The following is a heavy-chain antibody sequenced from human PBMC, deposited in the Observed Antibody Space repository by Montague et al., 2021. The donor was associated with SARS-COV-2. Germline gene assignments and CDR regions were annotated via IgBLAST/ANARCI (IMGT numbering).Heavy chain of an antibody. D-gene: IGHD2-15*01. Sequence: ETLSLTCTVSGGSVRSGLYYWTWIRPPPGKGLEWIGYVYSSGTANHNPSLKSRLTLTVDTSKNQFSLKLISVTAADTAIYYCARERLDCSGTSCYTNGLDVRGQGTMVTVSS. V-gene: IGHV4-61*01. J-gene: IGHJ6*02. CDR3: ARERLDCSGTSCYTNGLDV. CDR2: VYSSGTA. CDR1: GGSVRSGLYY.